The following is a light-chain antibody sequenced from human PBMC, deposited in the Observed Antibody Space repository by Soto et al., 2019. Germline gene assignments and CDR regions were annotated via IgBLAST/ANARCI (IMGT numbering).Light chain of an antibody. CDR3: QQYNNWTLT. CDR1: QSISSW. Sequence: DIQMTQSPSTLSASVGDRVTITCRASQSISSWLAWYQQKPGKAPKLLIYDASSLESGVPSRFSGSGSGTEFTLTISSLQSEDFAVYYCQQYNNWTLTFGGGTKVDIK. V-gene: IGKV1-5*01. J-gene: IGKJ4*01. CDR2: DAS.